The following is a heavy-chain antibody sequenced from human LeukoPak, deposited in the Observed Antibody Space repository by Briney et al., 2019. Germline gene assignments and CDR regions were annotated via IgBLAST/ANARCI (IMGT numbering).Heavy chain of an antibody. D-gene: IGHD5-18*01. CDR2: ISSSSYI. CDR3: ARVSDTAMAYYFDY. J-gene: IGHJ4*02. V-gene: IGHV3-21*01. CDR1: GFTFSSYS. Sequence: GGSLRLSCAASGFTFSSYSMTWVRQAPGKGLEWVSSISSSSYIYYADSVKGRFTISRDNAKNSLYLQMNSLRAEDTAVYYCARVSDTAMAYYFDYWGQGTLVTVSS.